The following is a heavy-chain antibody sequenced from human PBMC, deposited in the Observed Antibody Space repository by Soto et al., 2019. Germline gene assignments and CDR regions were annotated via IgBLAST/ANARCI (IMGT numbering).Heavy chain of an antibody. V-gene: IGHV6-1*01. D-gene: IGHD6-19*01. CDR3: AREFAYSKSSDSYFEC. CDR2: TYYRSKWYN. CDR1: GESVSGNSAA. J-gene: IGHJ4*02. Sequence: PXHTLSLTCAISGESVSGNSAAWNWIRQSPSRGLEGLGRTYYRSKWYNDYAVSVKSRITVNPDTSKNQFSLPLNSVTPADTAVYYCAREFAYSKSSDSYFECWRRGYLGAVSS.